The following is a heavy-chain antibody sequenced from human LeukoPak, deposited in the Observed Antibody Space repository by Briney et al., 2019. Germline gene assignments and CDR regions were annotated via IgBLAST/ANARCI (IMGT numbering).Heavy chain of an antibody. J-gene: IGHJ4*02. CDR2: INPGGGST. V-gene: IGHV1-46*01. CDR1: GYSFTSFY. D-gene: IGHD6-13*01. CDR3: AREAAYSSSWSY. Sequence: ASVKVSCKASGYSFTSFYMHWVRQAPGQGLEWMGRINPGGGSTNYAQKFQGRVTMTRDTSTNTVYMEMSSLRSEDTAVYYCAREAAYSSSWSYWGQGTLVTVSS.